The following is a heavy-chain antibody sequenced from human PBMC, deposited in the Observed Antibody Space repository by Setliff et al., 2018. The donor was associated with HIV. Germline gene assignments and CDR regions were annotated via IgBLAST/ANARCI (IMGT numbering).Heavy chain of an antibody. CDR3: ARGDPFTDFDS. CDR2: IYTNGNT. CDR1: GYSISSGYY. D-gene: IGHD3-16*01. Sequence: SETLSLTCAVSGYSISSGYYWSWIRQPAGKGLEWIGRIYTNGNTNYNPSLKSRVTVSADTSKNRFSLKLTSVTAADTAVYYCARGDPFTDFDSWGQGTLVTVSS. J-gene: IGHJ4*02. V-gene: IGHV4-61*02.